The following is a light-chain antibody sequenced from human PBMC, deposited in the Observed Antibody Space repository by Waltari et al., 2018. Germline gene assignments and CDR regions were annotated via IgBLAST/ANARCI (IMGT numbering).Light chain of an antibody. CDR3: QQSYSFPCT. V-gene: IGKV1-39*01. CDR1: QSISTY. CDR2: AAS. J-gene: IGKJ2*02. Sequence: DIQMTQSPPSLSASVGDRITITCRASQSISTYLNWYQQKPGKAPKLLIYAASSLQSGVPSRFSGSEYGTEFTLTISSLQPEDFASYYCQQSYSFPCTFGQGSKL.